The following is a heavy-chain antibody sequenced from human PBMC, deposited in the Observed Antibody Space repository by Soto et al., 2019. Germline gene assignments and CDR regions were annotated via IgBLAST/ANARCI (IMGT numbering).Heavy chain of an antibody. CDR2: IYPGDSDT. Sequence: GESLKISCKGSGYSFTSYWIGWVRQMPGKGLEWMGIIYPGDSDTRYSPSFQGQVTISADKSISTAYLQWSSLKASDTAMYYCARSPRVEDIVVVPPNYWGQGTLVTVSS. CDR1: GYSFTSYW. J-gene: IGHJ4*02. V-gene: IGHV5-51*01. CDR3: ARSPRVEDIVVVPPNY. D-gene: IGHD2-2*01.